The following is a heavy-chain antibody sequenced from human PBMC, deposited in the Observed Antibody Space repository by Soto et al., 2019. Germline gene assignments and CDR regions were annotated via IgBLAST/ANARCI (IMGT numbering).Heavy chain of an antibody. CDR3: AVVSDYYYYYGMDV. CDR2: IYHSGST. Sequence: KTSETPSLTCAVSGYSISSGYYWGWIRQPPGKGLEWIGSIYHSGSTYYNPSLKSRVTISVDTSKNQFSLKLSSVTAADTAVYYCAVVSDYYYYYGMDVWGQGTTVTVSS. D-gene: IGHD2-2*01. J-gene: IGHJ6*02. CDR1: GYSISSGYY. V-gene: IGHV4-38-2*01.